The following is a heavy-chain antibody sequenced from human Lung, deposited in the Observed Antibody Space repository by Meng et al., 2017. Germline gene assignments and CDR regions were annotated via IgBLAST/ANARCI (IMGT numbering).Heavy chain of an antibody. CDR1: GYTFTFYG. J-gene: IGHJ4*02. CDR3: ARRGRYYDSSGLFDY. D-gene: IGHD3-22*01. CDR2: ISAYNGNT. V-gene: IGHV1-18*01. Sequence: QAQLVQSGAEVKKPGASVRVSCKASGYTFTFYGISWVRQAPGQGLEWMGWISAYNGNTKYAQKLQDRVTMTTDTSTSTAYMELRSLRSDDTAVYYCARRGRYYDSSGLFDYWGQGTLVTVS.